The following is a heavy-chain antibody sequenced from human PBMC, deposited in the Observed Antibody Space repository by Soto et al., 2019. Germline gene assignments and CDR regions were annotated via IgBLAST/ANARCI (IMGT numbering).Heavy chain of an antibody. CDR1: GFTFDDYA. CDR2: ISWNSGSR. Sequence: GGSLSLSCAASGFTFDDYAMHWVRQAPGKGLEWVSGISWNSGSRGYADSVKGRFTISRDNAKNSLYLQMNSLRAEDTALYYCAKDLGTGRAVISSVGHYSYGMDVWGQGTTVTVSS. D-gene: IGHD6-13*01. CDR3: AKDLGTGRAVISSVGHYSYGMDV. V-gene: IGHV3-9*01. J-gene: IGHJ6*02.